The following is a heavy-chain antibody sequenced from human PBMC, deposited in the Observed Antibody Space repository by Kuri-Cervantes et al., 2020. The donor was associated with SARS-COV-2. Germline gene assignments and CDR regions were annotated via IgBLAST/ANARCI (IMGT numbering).Heavy chain of an antibody. Sequence: GESLKISCAASGFTFSGHWIHWVRQAAGKGLVWVSRIDPDGSYTNNADFVKGRFTLSRDNAKNRLFLQMNSLRAEDTAVYYCVRDGDHWNFDYWGQGTLVTVSS. CDR3: VRDGDHWNFDY. V-gene: IGHV3-74*01. CDR2: IDPDGSYT. J-gene: IGHJ4*02. D-gene: IGHD1-1*01. CDR1: GFTFSGHW.